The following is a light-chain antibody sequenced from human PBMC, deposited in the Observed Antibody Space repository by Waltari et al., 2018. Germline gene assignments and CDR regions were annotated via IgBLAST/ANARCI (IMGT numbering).Light chain of an antibody. V-gene: IGLV2-11*01. CDR2: DVS. CDR1: SSDVGGSNY. Sequence: QSALTQPRSVSGSPGQSVTISCTGTSSDVGGSNYLTWYQQLPGKAPTVVICDVSGRPSGVPERFTGSRSGNTATLTISGLQAEDEADYHCCSYAGTYTWLFGGGTKLTVL. CDR3: CSYAGTYTWL. J-gene: IGLJ3*02.